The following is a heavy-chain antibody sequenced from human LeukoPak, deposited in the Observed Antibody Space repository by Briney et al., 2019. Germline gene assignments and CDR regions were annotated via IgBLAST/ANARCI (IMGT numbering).Heavy chain of an antibody. D-gene: IGHD1-1*01. CDR2: IDNSGNT. Sequence: PSETLSLTCSVSGGSISSYYWSWIRQPPGKGLEWIGYIDNSGNTEYNPSLKSRVTISVDTSKNQFSLKVDSVTAADTAVYYCARLMPSLRIYNSPLDYWGQRTLVTVSS. CDR1: GGSISSYY. CDR3: ARLMPSLRIYNSPLDY. V-gene: IGHV4-59*01. J-gene: IGHJ4*02.